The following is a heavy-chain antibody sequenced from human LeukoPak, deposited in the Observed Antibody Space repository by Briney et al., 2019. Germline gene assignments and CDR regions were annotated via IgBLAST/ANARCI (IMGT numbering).Heavy chain of an antibody. CDR1: GGSISSSSYY. V-gene: IGHV4-39*07. J-gene: IGHJ4*02. CDR2: IYYSGST. CDR3: ARFYREYYYDSSGYPYFDY. D-gene: IGHD3-22*01. Sequence: SETLSLTCTVSGGSISSSSYYWGWIRQPPGKGLEWIGSIYYSGSTYYNPSLKSRVTISVDTSKNQFSLKLSSVTAADTAVYXCARFYREYYYDSSGYPYFDYWGQGTLVTVSS.